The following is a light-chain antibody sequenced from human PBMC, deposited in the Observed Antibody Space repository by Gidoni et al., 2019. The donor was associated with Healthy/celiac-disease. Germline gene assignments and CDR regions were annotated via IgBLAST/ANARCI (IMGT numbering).Light chain of an antibody. J-gene: IGLJ1*01. Sequence: QSALTQPRSVSGSPGQSVTISCTRTSSDVGGYTYVSWYQQHPCKAPRLMIYDVSKRPSGVPDLFSGSKSGNTASLTISGLQAEDEADYYCCSYAGSYKGYVFGTGTKVTVL. V-gene: IGLV2-11*01. CDR3: CSYAGSYKGYV. CDR2: DVS. CDR1: SSDVGGYTY.